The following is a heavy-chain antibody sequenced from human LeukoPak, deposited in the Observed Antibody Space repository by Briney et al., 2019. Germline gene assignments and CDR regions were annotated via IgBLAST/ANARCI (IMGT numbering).Heavy chain of an antibody. J-gene: IGHJ6*02. D-gene: IGHD2-15*01. CDR3: ARDDPLGYCSGGSCYPHGYYYGMDV. CDR1: GFTFSSYA. CDR2: ISYDGSNK. Sequence: GGSLRLSGAASGFTFSSYARHWVRQAPGKGLEWVAVISYDGSNKYYADSVKGRFTISRDNSKNTLYLQMNSLRAEDTAVYYCARDDPLGYCSGGSCYPHGYYYGMDVWGQGTTVTVSS. V-gene: IGHV3-30-3*01.